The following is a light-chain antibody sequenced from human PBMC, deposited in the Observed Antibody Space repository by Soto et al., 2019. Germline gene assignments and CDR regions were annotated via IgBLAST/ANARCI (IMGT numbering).Light chain of an antibody. J-gene: IGKJ1*01. Sequence: EIVLTQSPGTLSLSPGKRATLSCRASQSISSSYLAWYQQRPGQAPRLLIYGASSRATGIPDRFSGSGSGKEFTLTFSRLEPEDFAVYYCQQYGSSSWTFGQGTKVDIK. CDR1: QSISSSY. V-gene: IGKV3-20*01. CDR3: QQYGSSSWT. CDR2: GAS.